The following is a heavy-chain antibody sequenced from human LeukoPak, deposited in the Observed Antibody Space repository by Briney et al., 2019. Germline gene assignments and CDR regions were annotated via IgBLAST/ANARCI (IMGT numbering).Heavy chain of an antibody. Sequence: GGSLRLSCAASGFTFSSYAMSWVRQAPGKGLEWVSAISGSGGSTYYADSVKGRFTISRDNSKNTLYLQMNSLRAEDTAVYYCAKDYYDSSGYLGAFDIWGQGTMVTVSS. J-gene: IGHJ3*02. V-gene: IGHV3-23*01. CDR1: GFTFSSYA. CDR3: AKDYYDSSGYLGAFDI. D-gene: IGHD3-22*01. CDR2: ISGSGGST.